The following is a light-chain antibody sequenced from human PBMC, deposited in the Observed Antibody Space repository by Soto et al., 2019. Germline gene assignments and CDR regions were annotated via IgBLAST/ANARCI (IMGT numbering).Light chain of an antibody. CDR2: DAS. CDR1: QIISSW. CDR3: QQYNTYST. J-gene: IGKJ1*01. Sequence: DIQMTQSPSTLSASVGDRVTITCRASQIISSWLAGYKQKPGKAPXXLIYDASSLESGVPSRFSGSGSGTEFTLTISSLPPDDFATYYCQQYNTYSTFGQGTKVDIK. V-gene: IGKV1-5*01.